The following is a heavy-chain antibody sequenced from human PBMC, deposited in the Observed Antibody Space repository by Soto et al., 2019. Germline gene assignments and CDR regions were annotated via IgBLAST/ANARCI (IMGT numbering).Heavy chain of an antibody. Sequence: ASVKVSCKASGGTFSSYAISWVRQAPGQGLEWMGGIIPIFGTANYAQKFQGRVTITADESTSTAYMELSSLRSEDTAVYYCARDFIVVVIAARLGHYYLLYVWGQGTTVTVSS. CDR3: ARDFIVVVIAARLGHYYLLYV. CDR1: GGTFSSYA. V-gene: IGHV1-69*13. CDR2: IIPIFGTA. J-gene: IGHJ6*02. D-gene: IGHD2-21*01.